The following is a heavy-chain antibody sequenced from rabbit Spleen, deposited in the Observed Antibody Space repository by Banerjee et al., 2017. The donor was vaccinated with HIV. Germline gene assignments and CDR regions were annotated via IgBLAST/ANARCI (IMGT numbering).Heavy chain of an antibody. CDR2: TEPIFGTT. Sequence: QSLEESGGGLVQPGESLTLSCKASGFDFNNYYMTWVRQAPGKGLEWIGLTEPIFGTTFYANWVNGLFTISSHNAQNTLYLQLNSLTDADTATYFCVRDVGYDDHSEKGYSNLWGPVPLVTVS. J-gene: IGHJ4*01. CDR3: VRDVGYDDHSEKGYSNL. D-gene: IGHD2-1*01. CDR1: GFDFNNYY. V-gene: IGHV1S7*01.